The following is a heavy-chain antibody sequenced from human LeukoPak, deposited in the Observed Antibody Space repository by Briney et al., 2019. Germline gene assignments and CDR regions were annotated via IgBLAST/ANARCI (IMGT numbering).Heavy chain of an antibody. CDR2: IKQDATEI. Sequence: GGSLRLSCATSGFSFRNSWMSWVRQAPGKGLEGVANIKQDATEIYYADSVKGRLTISRDNARRSLFLQMNILRVEDTALYYCARLNWDDGEVSGFDQWGQGLLVTVSS. CDR1: GFSFRNSW. CDR3: ARLNWDDGEVSGFDQ. V-gene: IGHV3-7*01. J-gene: IGHJ5*02. D-gene: IGHD1-26*01.